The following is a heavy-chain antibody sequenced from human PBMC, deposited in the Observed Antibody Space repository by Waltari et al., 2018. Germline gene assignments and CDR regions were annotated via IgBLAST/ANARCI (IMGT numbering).Heavy chain of an antibody. J-gene: IGHJ4*02. D-gene: IGHD3-3*01. CDR2: IRNKAYGGTR. CDR3: TRVTRITIFGVVTSFDY. CDR1: GFTFGDYA. V-gene: IGHV3-49*04. Sequence: EVQLVESGGGLVQPGRSLRLSCTASGFTFGDYAMSWVRQAPGKGLEWVGFIRNKAYGGTREHAASGKGRFTISRDDSKSIAYLQMNSLKTEDTAVYYCTRVTRITIFGVVTSFDYWGQGTLVTVSS.